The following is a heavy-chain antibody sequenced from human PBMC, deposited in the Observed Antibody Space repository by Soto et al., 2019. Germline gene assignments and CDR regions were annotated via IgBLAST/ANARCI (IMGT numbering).Heavy chain of an antibody. Sequence: EVQLVESGGGLVQPGGSLRLSCAASGFTFSSYWMTWVRQAPGKGLEWVANINQDGSEKYYVDSVQGRFTIARDNAKSSLYLQMSSLRADDTAVYYCARGAAYCTADSCYQRNYFDYWGQGTLVTVSS. CDR2: INQDGSEK. J-gene: IGHJ4*02. CDR1: GFTFSSYW. V-gene: IGHV3-7*01. D-gene: IGHD2-8*02. CDR3: ARGAAYCTADSCYQRNYFDY.